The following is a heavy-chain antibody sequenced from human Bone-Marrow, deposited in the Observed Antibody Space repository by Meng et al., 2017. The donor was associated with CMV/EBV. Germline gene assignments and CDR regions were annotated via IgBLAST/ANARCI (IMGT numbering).Heavy chain of an antibody. CDR3: ASGFGVDPNWFDP. Sequence: GESLKIPRKGSGYSFTSYWIGWVRQMPGKGLEWMGIIYPGDSDTRYSPSFQGQVTISADKSVSTAYLQWSSLKASDTALYYCASGFGVDPNWFDPWGQGTLVTVSS. V-gene: IGHV5-51*01. J-gene: IGHJ5*02. D-gene: IGHD3-3*01. CDR1: GYSFTSYW. CDR2: IYPGDSDT.